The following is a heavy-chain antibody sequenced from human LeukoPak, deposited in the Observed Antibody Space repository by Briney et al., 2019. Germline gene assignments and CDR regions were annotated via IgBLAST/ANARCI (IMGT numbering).Heavy chain of an antibody. J-gene: IGHJ2*01. CDR2: ISWNSGSI. V-gene: IGHV3-9*01. CDR1: GFTFDDYA. Sequence: GGSLRLSCAASGFTFDDYAMHWVRQAPGKGLEWVSGISWNSGSIGYADSVKGRFTISRDNSKNTLYLQMNSLRAEDTAVYYCAKAERYWYFDLWGRGTLVTVSS. CDR3: AKAERYWYFDL.